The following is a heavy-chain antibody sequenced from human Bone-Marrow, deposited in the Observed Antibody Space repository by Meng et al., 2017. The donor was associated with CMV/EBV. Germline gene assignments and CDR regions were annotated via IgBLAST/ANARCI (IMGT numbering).Heavy chain of an antibody. V-gene: IGHV4-34*01. Sequence: SETLSLTCTVPGGSISSYYWSWIRQPPGKGLEWIGEINHGGSTNYNPSLKSRVTISLDTSKNQLSLKLTSVTAADTAVYYCARGNSDTSGYYGFKPWGQGTLVTVSS. D-gene: IGHD3-22*01. CDR1: GGSISSYY. CDR3: ARGNSDTSGYYGFKP. J-gene: IGHJ5*02. CDR2: INHGGST.